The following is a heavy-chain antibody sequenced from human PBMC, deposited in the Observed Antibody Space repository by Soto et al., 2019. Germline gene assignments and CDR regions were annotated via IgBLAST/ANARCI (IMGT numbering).Heavy chain of an antibody. Sequence: PGGSLRLSCAASGFTFSSYSMNWVRQAPGKGLEWVSSISSSSSYIYYADSVKGRFTISRDNAKNSLYLQMNSLRAEDTAVYYCARGRGGYHLRYHWFDTWGQGTLVTVSS. CDR1: GFTFSSYS. CDR3: ARGRGGYHLRYHWFDT. CDR2: ISSSSSYI. J-gene: IGHJ5*02. D-gene: IGHD3-22*01. V-gene: IGHV3-21*01.